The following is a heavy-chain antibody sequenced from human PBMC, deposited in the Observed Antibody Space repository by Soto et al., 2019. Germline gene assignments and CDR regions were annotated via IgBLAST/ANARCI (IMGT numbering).Heavy chain of an antibody. CDR1: GFRFSGPS. CDR3: ARDPRYCSGGNCYSHFYYYYMDV. Sequence: EEHLVESGGGLIQPGGSLRLSCAASGFRFSGPSMNWVRQAPGEGLEWLSYISSSSSNIYYADSVKGRFTISRDNAKNSLFLQMNSLRAEDTAVYFCARDPRYCSGGNCYSHFYYYYMDVWGKGTTVTVSS. D-gene: IGHD2-15*01. J-gene: IGHJ6*03. V-gene: IGHV3-48*01. CDR2: ISSSSSNI.